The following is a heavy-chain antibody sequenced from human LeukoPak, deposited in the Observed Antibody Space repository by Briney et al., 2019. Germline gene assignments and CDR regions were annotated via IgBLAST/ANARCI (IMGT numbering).Heavy chain of an antibody. V-gene: IGHV4-39*01. CDR3: ARRDQWELPDAFDI. Sequence: PSETLSLTCTVSGGSISSSSYYWGCIRQPPGKGLECIGSIYYSGSTYYNPSLKSRVTISVDTSKNQFSLKLSSVTAADTAVYYCARRDQWELPDAFDIWGQGTMVTVSS. CDR1: GGSISSSSYY. CDR2: IYYSGST. J-gene: IGHJ3*02. D-gene: IGHD1-26*01.